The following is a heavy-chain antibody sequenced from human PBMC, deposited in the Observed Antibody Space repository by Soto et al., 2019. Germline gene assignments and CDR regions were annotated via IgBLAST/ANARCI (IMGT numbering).Heavy chain of an antibody. D-gene: IGHD3-3*01. V-gene: IGHV3-23*01. J-gene: IGHJ4*02. Sequence: GGSLRLSCAASGFTCSSYAMSWVRQAPGKGLEWVSAISDSGGSTYYADSVKGRFTISRDNSKNTLYLQMNGLRAEDTAIYYCAKDFLRGSGFYSYDYWGQGTLVTVSS. CDR3: AKDFLRGSGFYSYDY. CDR1: GFTCSSYA. CDR2: ISDSGGST.